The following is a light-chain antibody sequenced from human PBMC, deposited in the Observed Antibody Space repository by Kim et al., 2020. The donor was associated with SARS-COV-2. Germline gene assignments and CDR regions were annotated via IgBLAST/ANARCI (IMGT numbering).Light chain of an antibody. V-gene: IGLV3-1*01. CDR3: QAWDSSTLEV. J-gene: IGLJ2*01. CDR2: QDS. Sequence: VAPGQTASITCSGDKLGDKYACWYQQKPGQSPVLVIYQDSKRPSGIPERFSGSNSGNTATLTISGTQAMDEADYYCQAWDSSTLEVFGGGTQLTVL. CDR1: KLGDKY.